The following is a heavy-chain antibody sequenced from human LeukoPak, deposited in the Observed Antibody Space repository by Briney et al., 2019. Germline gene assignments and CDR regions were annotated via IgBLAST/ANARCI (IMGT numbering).Heavy chain of an antibody. CDR1: GFPFSTYT. CDR3: ASRDGYAFYYFDF. CDR2: ISSSSSYI. Sequence: GGSLRLSCAASGFPFSTYTMNWVRQAPGKGLEWVSSISSSSSYIYYADSVKGRFTISRDDARNSLYLQMNSLRAEDTAVYYCASRDGYAFYYFDFWGQGALVTVSS. V-gene: IGHV3-21*01. J-gene: IGHJ4*02. D-gene: IGHD5-24*01.